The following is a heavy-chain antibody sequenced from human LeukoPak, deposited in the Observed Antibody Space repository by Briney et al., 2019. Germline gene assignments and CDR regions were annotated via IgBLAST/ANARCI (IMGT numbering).Heavy chain of an antibody. CDR2: IIPIFGTA. CDR3: ARQAEYDILTGYSYFDY. CDR1: GGTFSSYA. J-gene: IGHJ4*02. V-gene: IGHV1-69*06. Sequence: SVKVSCKASGGTFSSYAISWVRQAPGQGLEWMGGIIPIFGTANYAQKFQGRVTITADNSTSTAYMELSSLRSEDTAVYYCARQAEYDILTGYSYFDYWGQGTLVTVSS. D-gene: IGHD3-9*01.